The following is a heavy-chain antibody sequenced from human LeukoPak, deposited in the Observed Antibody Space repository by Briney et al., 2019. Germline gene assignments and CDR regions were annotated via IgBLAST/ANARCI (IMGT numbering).Heavy chain of an antibody. CDR3: ARFISLGG. CDR2: IKQDGSKK. J-gene: IGHJ4*02. Sequence: GGSLRLSCAASGFTFSSYWMSWVRQAPGKGLEWVANIKQDGSKKNYVDSVKGRFAISRDNAKNSLYLQMNSLRVEDTAVYYCARFISLGGWGQGAPVTVSS. D-gene: IGHD3-10*01. V-gene: IGHV3-7*01. CDR1: GFTFSSYW.